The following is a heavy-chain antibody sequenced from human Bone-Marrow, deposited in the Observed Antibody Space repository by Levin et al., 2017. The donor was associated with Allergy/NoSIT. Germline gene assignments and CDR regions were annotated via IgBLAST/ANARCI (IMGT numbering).Heavy chain of an antibody. CDR1: GYGFSSYW. D-gene: IGHD3-10*01. Sequence: ASVKVSCKGSGYGFSSYWIGWVRQLPGRGLELMGIIYPDDSETRYSPSFQGQVTIPVDKSISTAYLQWSSLKASDSAIYYCARDKVTGSYSDSWGQGTLVTVSS. CDR2: IYPDDSET. J-gene: IGHJ4*02. CDR3: ARDKVTGSYSDS. V-gene: IGHV5-51*01.